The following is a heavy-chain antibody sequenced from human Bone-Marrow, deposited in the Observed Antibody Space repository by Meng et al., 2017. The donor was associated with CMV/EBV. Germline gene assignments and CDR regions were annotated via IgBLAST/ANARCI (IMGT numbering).Heavy chain of an antibody. CDR1: GFSLSTSGMC. Sequence: SGPTLVKPTQTLTLTCTITGFSLSTSGMCVNWVRQPPGKALEWVALIEWADDKYYNTSLKTRLTISKDTSENQVVLTMTNLDPVDTATYYWARAPGGRWGGLDVWGQGTTVTVSS. V-gene: IGHV2-70*20. J-gene: IGHJ6*02. D-gene: IGHD1-26*01. CDR3: ARAPGGRWGGLDV. CDR2: IEWADDK.